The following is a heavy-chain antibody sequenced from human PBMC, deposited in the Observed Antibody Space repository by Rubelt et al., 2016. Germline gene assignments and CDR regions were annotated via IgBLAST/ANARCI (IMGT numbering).Heavy chain of an antibody. Sequence: EVQLLESGGGLVQPGGSLRLSCETSGFTFTTFALIWVRHSPGKGLEWVSTISGSGDDTYYADSVKGRFTISRDNFKNTLYVKGDRLGAEEPAGNFFVEDQGGGGYYTTDYWGQGTLVTVSS. CDR2: ISGSGDDT. D-gene: IGHD3-3*01. V-gene: IGHV3-23*01. CDR3: VEDQGGGGYYTTDY. J-gene: IGHJ4*02. CDR1: GFTFTTFA.